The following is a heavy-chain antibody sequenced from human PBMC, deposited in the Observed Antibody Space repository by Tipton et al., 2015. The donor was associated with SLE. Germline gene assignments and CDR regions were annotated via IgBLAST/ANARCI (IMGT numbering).Heavy chain of an antibody. D-gene: IGHD3-10*01. CDR3: ARDRSMVRRVPNY. CDR1: GYIFTGYY. V-gene: IGHV1-2*02. Sequence: QVQLVQSGAEVKKPGASVKVSCKASGYIFTGYYLHWVRQAPGQGPEWMGWINPGRGDIDYAQKFEGRVTLTMDTSIDTAYMELSGRRSDDTAIYYCARDRSMVRRVPNYWGQGTLVTVSP. CDR2: INPGRGDI. J-gene: IGHJ4*02.